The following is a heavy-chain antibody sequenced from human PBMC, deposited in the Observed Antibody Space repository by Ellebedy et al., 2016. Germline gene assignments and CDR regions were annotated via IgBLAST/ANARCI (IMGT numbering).Heavy chain of an antibody. V-gene: IGHV4-59*13. J-gene: IGHJ6*03. CDR2: IYYSGST. CDR1: GDSISSYY. D-gene: IGHD2-2*01. Sequence: SETLSLXXTVSGDSISSYYWSWIRQPPGKGLEWIGYIYYSGSTNYNPSLKSRVTISVDTSKNQFSLKLSSVTAADTAVYYWAGGRDIVVVPAAHLYYMDVWGKGTTVTVSS. CDR3: AGGRDIVVVPAAHLYYMDV.